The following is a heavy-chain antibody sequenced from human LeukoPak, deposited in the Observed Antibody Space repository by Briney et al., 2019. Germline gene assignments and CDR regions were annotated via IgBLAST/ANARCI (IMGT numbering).Heavy chain of an antibody. CDR3: ARDLKIAAAAPDWFDP. V-gene: IGHV1-46*01. CDR2: INPSGGST. D-gene: IGHD6-13*01. Sequence: ASVKVSCKASGYTFTSYYMHWVRQAPGQGLEWMGIINPSGGSTSYAQKFQGRVTMTRDTSTSTVYMELSSLRSEDTAVYYCARDLKIAAAAPDWFDPWGQGTLVTVSS. CDR1: GYTFTSYY. J-gene: IGHJ5*02.